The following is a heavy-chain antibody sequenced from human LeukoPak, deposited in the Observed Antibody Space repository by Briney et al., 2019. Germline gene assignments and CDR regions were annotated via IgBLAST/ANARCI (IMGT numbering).Heavy chain of an antibody. V-gene: IGHV3-64D*06. CDR2: ISSNGGST. CDR1: GFTFSSYA. Sequence: GGSLRLSCSASGFTFSSYAMHWVRQAPGKGLEYVSAISSNGGSTYYADSVKGRFTISRDNSKNTLYLQMGSLRAEDTAVYYCARDGRDGLQSFDFDYWGQGTLVTVSS. J-gene: IGHJ4*02. CDR3: ARDGRDGLQSFDFDY. D-gene: IGHD5-24*01.